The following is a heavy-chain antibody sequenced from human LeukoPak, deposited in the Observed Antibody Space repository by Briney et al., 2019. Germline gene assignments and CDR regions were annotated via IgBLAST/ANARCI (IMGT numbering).Heavy chain of an antibody. CDR2: IYKGGST. D-gene: IGHD1-26*01. V-gene: IGHV3-53*01. J-gene: IGHJ4*02. CDR1: GFPVISNY. CDR3: ASWEVGATNSN. Sequence: GSLRLSGASSGFPVISNYMGGVRQAPGKGVEGVSVIYKGGSTNYADSVKGRFTISRDNSKNTQYLQMNSQRAEDTAVYYCASWEVGATNSNWGQGTMVTVSS.